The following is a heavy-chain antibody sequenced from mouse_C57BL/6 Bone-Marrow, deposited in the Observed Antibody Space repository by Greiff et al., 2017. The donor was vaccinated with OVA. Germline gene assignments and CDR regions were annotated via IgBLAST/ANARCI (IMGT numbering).Heavy chain of an antibody. V-gene: IGHV1-55*01. CDR1: GYTFTSYW. J-gene: IGHJ1*03. CDR2: IYPGSGST. Sequence: QVQLQQPGAELVKPGASVKMSCKASGYTFTSYWITWVKQRPGQGLEWIGDIYPGSGSTNYNEKFKSKATLTVDTSSSTAYMQLSSLTSEDSAVYYCARSNYGSSDWYFDVWGTGTTVTVSS. CDR3: ARSNYGSSDWYFDV. D-gene: IGHD1-1*01.